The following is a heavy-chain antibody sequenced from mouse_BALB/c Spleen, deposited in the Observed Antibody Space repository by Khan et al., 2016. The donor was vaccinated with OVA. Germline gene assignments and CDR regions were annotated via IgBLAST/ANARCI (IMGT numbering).Heavy chain of an antibody. J-gene: IGHJ3*01. CDR1: GYTFTSYW. CDR2: INPSDSES. D-gene: IGHD2-2*01. CDR3: TRREKYGYDPSWFAY. V-gene: IGHV1-61*01. Sequence: QVQLQQSGADLVRPGASVKLSCKASGYTFTSYWMNWVRQRPGQGLEWVGKINPSDSESHYNQMFKDKATLTVDKSSGTAYMQLSSLTSEDSAVYYCTRREKYGYDPSWFAYWGQGTLVTVSA.